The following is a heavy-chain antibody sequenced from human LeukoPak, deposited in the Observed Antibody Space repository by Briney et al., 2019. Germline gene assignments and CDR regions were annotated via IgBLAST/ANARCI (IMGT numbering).Heavy chain of an antibody. V-gene: IGHV3-53*01. CDR3: ARGDFDY. J-gene: IGHJ4*02. CDR2: AFSDGRT. CDR1: GITVSTNY. Sequence: GGSLRLSCAASGITVSTNYMSWVRQAPGKGLEWVSIAFSDGRTFYADSVKGRFAISRDSSKNTVFLQMNSLRAEDTAVYYCARGDFDYWGQGTLVTVSS.